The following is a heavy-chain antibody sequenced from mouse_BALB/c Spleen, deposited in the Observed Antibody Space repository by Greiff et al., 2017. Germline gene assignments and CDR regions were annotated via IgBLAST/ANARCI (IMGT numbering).Heavy chain of an antibody. V-gene: IGHV14-3*02. D-gene: IGHD2-4*01. CDR1: GFNIKDTY. J-gene: IGHJ4*01. CDR2: IDPANGNT. Sequence: EVKLEESGAELVKPGASVKLSCTASGFNIKDTYMHWVKQRPEQGLEWIGRIDPANGNTKYDPKFQGKATITADTSSNTAYLQLSSLTSEDTAVYYCARGEGLRYAMDYWGQGTSVTVSS. CDR3: ARGEGLRYAMDY.